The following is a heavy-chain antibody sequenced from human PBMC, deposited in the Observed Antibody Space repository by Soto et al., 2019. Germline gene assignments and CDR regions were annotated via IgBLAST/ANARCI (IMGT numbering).Heavy chain of an antibody. D-gene: IGHD6-6*01. J-gene: IGHJ4*02. CDR2: INYSGST. CDR3: ARRRAARPLWYFDY. Sequence: PSETLSLTCAVYGGSFSGYYWSWIRQPPGKGLEWIGSINYSGSTNYNPSLKSLVIISVDTSKNQFSLKLSSVTAADTAVYYCARRRAARPLWYFDYWGQGTLVTVSS. V-gene: IGHV4-34*01. CDR1: GGSFSGYY.